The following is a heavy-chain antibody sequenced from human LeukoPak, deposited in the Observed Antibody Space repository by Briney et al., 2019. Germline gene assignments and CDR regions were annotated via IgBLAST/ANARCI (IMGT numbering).Heavy chain of an antibody. CDR2: IYTSGST. J-gene: IGHJ4*02. V-gene: IGHV4-4*07. CDR3: GYYYGSGSYYNKAY. CDR1: GGSISSYY. Sequence: SETLSLTCTVSGGSISSYYWSWIRQPAGKGLEWIGRIYTSGSTNYNPSLKSRVTMSVDTSKNQFSLKLSSVTAADTAVYYCGYYYGSGSYYNKAYWGQGTLVTVSS. D-gene: IGHD3-10*01.